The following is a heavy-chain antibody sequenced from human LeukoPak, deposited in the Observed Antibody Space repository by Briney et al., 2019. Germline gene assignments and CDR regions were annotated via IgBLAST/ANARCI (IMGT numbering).Heavy chain of an antibody. V-gene: IGHV3-49*04. J-gene: IGHJ4*02. CDR3: TRQVQWLLRWEYFDY. CDR2: IRSKAYGGTT. D-gene: IGHD3-22*01. CDR1: GFTFGDYA. Sequence: HPGGSLRLSCTASGFTFGDYAMSWVRQAPGKGLEWVGFIRSKAYGGTTEYAASVKGRFTISRDDSKSIAYLQMNSLKTEDTAVYYCTRQVQWLLRWEYFDYWGQGTLVTVSS.